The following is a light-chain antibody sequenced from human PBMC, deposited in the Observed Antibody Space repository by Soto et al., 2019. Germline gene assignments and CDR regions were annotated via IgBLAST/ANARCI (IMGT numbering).Light chain of an antibody. CDR3: SSYTTSSTLDYV. CDR1: SSDVGGYNY. CDR2: DVS. Sequence: QSVLTQPASVSGSPGQSLTISCTGTSSDVGGYNYVSWYQQHPGKAPKLMIYDVSNRPPGVSNRFSGSKSGNTASLTISGLQAEDEADYYCSSYTTSSTLDYVFGTGTKVTVL. V-gene: IGLV2-14*01. J-gene: IGLJ1*01.